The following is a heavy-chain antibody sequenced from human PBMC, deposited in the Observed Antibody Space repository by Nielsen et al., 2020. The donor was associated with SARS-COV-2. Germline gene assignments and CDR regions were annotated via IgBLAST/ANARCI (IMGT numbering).Heavy chain of an antibody. CDR3: ARDRGGGYGGYLFDY. D-gene: IGHD5-12*01. Sequence: ASVKVSCKASGYTFTVYAMHWVRQAPGQRLEWMGWINAGNGNTKSSQQFQGRVTITRDTSASTAYMELSSLRSEDTAVYYCARDRGGGYGGYLFDYWGQGTLVTVSS. J-gene: IGHJ4*02. V-gene: IGHV1-3*01. CDR1: GYTFTVYA. CDR2: INAGNGNT.